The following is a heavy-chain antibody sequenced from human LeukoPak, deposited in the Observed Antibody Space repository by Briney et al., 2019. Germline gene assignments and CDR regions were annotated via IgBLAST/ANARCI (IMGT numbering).Heavy chain of an antibody. Sequence: GGSLRLSCAASGFTFSTYAMTWVRQAPGKGLDWVSSVSSDGDSKYYSDSVKGRFTISRDNSKNTVYLQMNSLRAEDTAVYYCAGGRDFLSGYYPAPGYWGQGTLVTVSS. V-gene: IGHV3-23*01. CDR2: VSSDGDSK. D-gene: IGHD3-3*01. CDR1: GFTFSTYA. J-gene: IGHJ4*02. CDR3: AGGRDFLSGYYPAPGY.